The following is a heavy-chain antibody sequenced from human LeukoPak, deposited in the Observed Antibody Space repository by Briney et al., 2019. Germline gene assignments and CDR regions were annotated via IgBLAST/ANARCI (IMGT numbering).Heavy chain of an antibody. Sequence: ASVKVSCKASGYTFTGSYMHWVRQAPGQGLEWMGIINPSGGSTSYAQKFQGRVTMTRDMSTSTDYMELSSLRSEDTAVYYCARDNSVEDTAWWFDPWGQGTLVTVSS. CDR2: INPSGGST. V-gene: IGHV1-46*01. J-gene: IGHJ5*02. CDR3: ARDNSVEDTAWWFDP. D-gene: IGHD4-23*01. CDR1: GYTFTGSY.